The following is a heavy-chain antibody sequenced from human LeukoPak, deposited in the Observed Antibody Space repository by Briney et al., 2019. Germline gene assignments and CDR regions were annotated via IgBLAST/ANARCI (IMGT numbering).Heavy chain of an antibody. CDR1: GGSFSGHY. J-gene: IGHJ4*02. V-gene: IGHV4-34*01. CDR3: ARASGYSYGSLDY. CDR2: INHSGST. D-gene: IGHD5-18*01. Sequence: PSETLSLTCAVYGGSFSGHYWSWIRQPPGKGLEWIGEINHSGSTNYNPSLKSRVTISVDTSKNQFSLKLSSVTAADTAVYYCARASGYSYGSLDYWGQGTLVTVSS.